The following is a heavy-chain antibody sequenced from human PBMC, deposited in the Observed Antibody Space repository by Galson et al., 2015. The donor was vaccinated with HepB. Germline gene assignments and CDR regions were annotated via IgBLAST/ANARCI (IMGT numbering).Heavy chain of an antibody. V-gene: IGHV1-3*01. CDR3: ARMPVGRHFVCVTANDALDI. CDR2: INAGNGNT. Sequence: SVKVSCKASGYTFTSYAMHWVRRAPGQRLEWMGWINAGNGNTKYSQKFQGRVTITRDTSASTAYMGLSSLRSEDTAVYYCARMPVGRHFVCVTANDALDIWGQWTMFTVSS. CDR1: GYTFTSYA. D-gene: IGHD2-21*02. J-gene: IGHJ3*02.